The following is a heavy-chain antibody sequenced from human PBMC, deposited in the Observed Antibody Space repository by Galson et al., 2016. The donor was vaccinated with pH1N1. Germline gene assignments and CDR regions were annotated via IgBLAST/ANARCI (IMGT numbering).Heavy chain of an antibody. J-gene: IGHJ4*02. D-gene: IGHD2-15*01. CDR2: VYHSGHT. Sequence: SETQSLTCNVSGYPIGNGYYWGWVRQPPGKGLEWIGSVYHSGHTYYTPSLQSRVTASVDTSKNQFSLTLTAVTAADTAVYYCARNIGYSRGYYFDFWGQGTLLTVSS. CDR1: GYPIGNGYY. V-gene: IGHV4-38-2*02. CDR3: ARNIGYSRGYYFDF.